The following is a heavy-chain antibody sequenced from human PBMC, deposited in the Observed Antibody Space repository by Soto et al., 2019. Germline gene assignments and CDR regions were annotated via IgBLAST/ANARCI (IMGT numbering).Heavy chain of an antibody. J-gene: IGHJ5*02. CDR1: GFTFNNYA. V-gene: IGHV4-39*01. D-gene: IGHD2-2*02. CDR3: AGIPAAIGVGWFDP. Sequence: QLLESGGGLVHPGGSLRLSCAASGFTFNNYAVGWVRQAPGKGLEWIGSIYYSGSTYYTPSLKSRVTISVDTSKNQVSLKLSSVTAADTAVYYCAGIPAAIGVGWFDPWGQGTLVTVSS. CDR2: IYYSGST.